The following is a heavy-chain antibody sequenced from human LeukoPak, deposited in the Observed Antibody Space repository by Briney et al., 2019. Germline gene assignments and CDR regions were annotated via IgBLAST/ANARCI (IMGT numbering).Heavy chain of an antibody. Sequence: GGSLRLSCAASGFTFRSNWMNWVRQAPGKGLEWVAHVQPDGSAKIYADSVKGRFTISRDNAKDSVYLQMNSLRVEDTAVYYCARDFFGWSSLGHWGQGTLVTISS. CDR3: ARDFFGWSSLGH. D-gene: IGHD6-19*01. CDR2: VQPDGSAK. J-gene: IGHJ1*01. V-gene: IGHV3-7*01. CDR1: GFTFRSNW.